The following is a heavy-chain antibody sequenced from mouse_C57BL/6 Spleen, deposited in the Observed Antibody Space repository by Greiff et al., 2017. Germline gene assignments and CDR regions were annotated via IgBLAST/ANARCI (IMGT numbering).Heavy chain of an antibody. D-gene: IGHD2-1*01. CDR1: GYSFTDYN. V-gene: IGHV1-39*01. Sequence: VQLKQSGPELVKPGASVKISCKASGYSFTDYNMNWVKQSNGKSLEWIGVINPNYGTTSYNQKFKGKSTLTVDKSSSTAYMQLNSLTSEDAAVYYCARSDYGNPGYFDVWGTGTTVTVSS. CDR2: INPNYGTT. J-gene: IGHJ1*03. CDR3: ARSDYGNPGYFDV.